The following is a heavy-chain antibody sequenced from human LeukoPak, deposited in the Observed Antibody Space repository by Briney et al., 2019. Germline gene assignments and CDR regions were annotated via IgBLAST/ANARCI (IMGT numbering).Heavy chain of an antibody. CDR2: INSDGSST. Sequence: GGSLRLSCAASGFTFSSYWMHWVRQAPGKGLVWVSRINSDGSSTSYADSVKGRFTISRDNAKNTLYLQMNSLRAEDTAVYYCARARFYGDYTAPYYYYYGMDVWGQGTTVTVSS. D-gene: IGHD4-17*01. CDR3: ARARFYGDYTAPYYYYYGMDV. CDR1: GFTFSSYW. V-gene: IGHV3-74*01. J-gene: IGHJ6*02.